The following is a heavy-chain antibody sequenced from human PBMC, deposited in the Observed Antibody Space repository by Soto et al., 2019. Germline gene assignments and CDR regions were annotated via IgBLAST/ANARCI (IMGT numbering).Heavy chain of an antibody. Sequence: QVQLVESGGGVVQPGTSLRLSCVASGFAFSTYSMHWVRQAPDKGLEWVAVISYDGTKTYYADSVRGRFSISRDNSKNTLFLQMSGLRNEDTAIYYCTSGDTSTWGDHWGQGTLLSVSS. J-gene: IGHJ4*02. V-gene: IGHV3-30-3*01. CDR2: ISYDGTKT. CDR3: TSGDTSTWGDH. D-gene: IGHD3-16*01. CDR1: GFAFSTYS.